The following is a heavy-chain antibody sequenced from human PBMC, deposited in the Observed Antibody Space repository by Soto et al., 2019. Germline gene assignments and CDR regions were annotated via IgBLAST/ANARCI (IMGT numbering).Heavy chain of an antibody. V-gene: IGHV3-21*01. CDR2: ISSSSSYI. J-gene: IGHJ4*02. D-gene: IGHD4-17*01. CDR1: GFTFSSYS. CDR3: ARGPQKTTVTFGDY. Sequence: EVQLVESGGGLVKPGGSLRLSCAASGFTFSSYSMNWVRQAPGKGLEWVSSISSSSSYIYYADSVKGRFTISRDNAKKSLYLQMNSLRAEDTAVYYCARGPQKTTVTFGDYWGQGTLVTVSS.